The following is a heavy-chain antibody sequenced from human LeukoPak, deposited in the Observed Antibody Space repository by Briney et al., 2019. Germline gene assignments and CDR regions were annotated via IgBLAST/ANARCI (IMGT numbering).Heavy chain of an antibody. CDR3: ASAIVVVPAALC. J-gene: IGHJ4*02. V-gene: IGHV1-2*02. Sequence: GASVKVSCKASGYTFTGHYMHWVRQAPGQGLEWMGWINPNSGGTNYAQKFQGRFTMTRETSISTAYMELSRLRSDDTAVYYCASAIVVVPAALCWGQGTLVTVSS. D-gene: IGHD2-2*01. CDR1: GYTFTGHY. CDR2: INPNSGGT.